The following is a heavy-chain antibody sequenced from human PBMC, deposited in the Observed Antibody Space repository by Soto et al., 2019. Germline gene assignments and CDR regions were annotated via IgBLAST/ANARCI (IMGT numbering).Heavy chain of an antibody. Sequence: SVPTLVNPTQTLTLTCTFSGFSLSTSGMCVSWIRQPPGKALEWLALIDWDDDKYYSTSLKTRLTISKDTSKNQVVLTMTNMDPVDTATYYCARTPTYSSGWYYFDYWGEGTLFTVSS. CDR3: ARTPTYSSGWYYFDY. J-gene: IGHJ4*02. CDR2: IDWDDDK. D-gene: IGHD6-19*01. CDR1: GFSLSTSGMC. V-gene: IGHV2-70*01.